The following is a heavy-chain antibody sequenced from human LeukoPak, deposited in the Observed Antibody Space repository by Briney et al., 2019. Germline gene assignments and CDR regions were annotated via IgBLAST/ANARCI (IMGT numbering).Heavy chain of an antibody. Sequence: SETLSLTCAVYGESFSGYYWSWIRQPPGKGLEWIGEINHSGSTNYNPSLKSRVTISVDTSKNQFSLKLSSVTAADTAVYYCARGLYCSSTSCYENAFDIWGQGTMVTVSS. CDR3: ARGLYCSSTSCYENAFDI. J-gene: IGHJ3*02. CDR1: GESFSGYY. CDR2: INHSGST. V-gene: IGHV4-34*01. D-gene: IGHD2-2*01.